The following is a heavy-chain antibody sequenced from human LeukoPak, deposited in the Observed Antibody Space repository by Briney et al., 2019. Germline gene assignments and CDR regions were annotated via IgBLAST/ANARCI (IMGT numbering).Heavy chain of an antibody. CDR1: GGSISDFY. CDR2: IHDSGSA. CDR3: ARGGYRCGLCDC. V-gene: IGHV4-59*12. Sequence: SETLSLTCTVSGGSISDFYWGWIRQAPGKGLEWIGHIHDSGSAEYNLALKSRVTISLDTSKKQFSLKVKSVTAADTAVYFCARGGYRCGLCDCWGQGTLVTVSS. D-gene: IGHD5-12*01. J-gene: IGHJ4*02.